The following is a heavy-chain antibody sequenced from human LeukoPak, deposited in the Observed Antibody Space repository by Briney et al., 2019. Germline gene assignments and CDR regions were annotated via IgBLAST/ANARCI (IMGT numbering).Heavy chain of an antibody. D-gene: IGHD5-24*01. V-gene: IGHV4-34*01. CDR1: GGSLSGYY. CDR2: INHSGST. J-gene: IGHJ4*02. CDR3: ARGPRWLQDYFNY. Sequence: SETLSLTCGVYGGSLSGYYWSWIRQVPGKGLEWIGEINHSGSTNYNPSLKSRVTISVDTSKNQFSLKLSSVTAADTAVYYCARGPRWLQDYFNYWGQGTLVTVSS.